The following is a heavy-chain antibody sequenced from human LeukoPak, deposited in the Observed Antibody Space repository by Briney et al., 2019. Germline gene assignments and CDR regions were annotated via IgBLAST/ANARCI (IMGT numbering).Heavy chain of an antibody. Sequence: KASGTLSLTCTVSGGSIRSHYWSWIRQPPGKGLEWIGYIYYSGSTIYNPSLKTRVTISMDTSKNQFSLKLSSVTAADTAVYFCARGRDGYNFEFDYWGQGTLVTVSS. D-gene: IGHD5-24*01. CDR1: GGSIRSHY. V-gene: IGHV4-59*11. CDR3: ARGRDGYNFEFDY. CDR2: IYYSGST. J-gene: IGHJ4*02.